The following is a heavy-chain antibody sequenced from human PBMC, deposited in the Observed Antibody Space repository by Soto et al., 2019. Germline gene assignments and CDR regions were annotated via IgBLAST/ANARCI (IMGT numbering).Heavy chain of an antibody. Sequence: GGSLRLSCAASGFTFSSYEMNWVRQAPGKGLEWVSYISSSGSTIYYADSAKGRFTISRDNAKNSLYLQMNSLRAEDTAVYYCARDEPSLAAAPWGYYYYYGMDVWGQGTTVTVS. J-gene: IGHJ6*02. CDR1: GFTFSSYE. D-gene: IGHD6-13*01. CDR2: ISSSGSTI. CDR3: ARDEPSLAAAPWGYYYYYGMDV. V-gene: IGHV3-48*03.